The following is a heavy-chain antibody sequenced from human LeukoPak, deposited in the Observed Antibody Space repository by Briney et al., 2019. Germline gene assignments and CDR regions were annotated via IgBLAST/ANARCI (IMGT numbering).Heavy chain of an antibody. J-gene: IGHJ5*02. Sequence: SETLSLTCTVSGGSISTYYWSWIRQSPGKGLEWIADISASGGTNYIPSLESRVTVSIDSSKNQFSLKLSSVTAADTAVFYCARSPHNSAWYEKWFDPWGQGTLVTVSS. CDR1: GGSISTYY. CDR2: ISASGGT. V-gene: IGHV4-4*08. CDR3: ARSPHNSAWYEKWFDP. D-gene: IGHD6-19*01.